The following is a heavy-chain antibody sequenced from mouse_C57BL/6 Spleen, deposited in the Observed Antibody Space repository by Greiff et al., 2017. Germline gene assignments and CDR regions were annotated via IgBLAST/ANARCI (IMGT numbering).Heavy chain of an antibody. J-gene: IGHJ1*03. CDR1: YFTFIACA. V-gene: IGHV1-49*01. CDR2: FTMYSDAT. CDR3: ARHWYFDV. Sequence: LVESGAELVRPGASVKLSCTASYFTFIACAMHWVRQTPGNGLEWIGSFTMYSDATEYSDNFKGKATLTANTSSSTPYMELSSLTSEDSAVYCCARHWYFDVWGTGTTVTVSS.